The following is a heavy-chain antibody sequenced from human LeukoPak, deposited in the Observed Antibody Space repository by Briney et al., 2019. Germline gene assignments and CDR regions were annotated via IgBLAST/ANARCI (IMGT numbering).Heavy chain of an antibody. D-gene: IGHD6-13*01. V-gene: IGHV2-5*02. CDR1: GFSLSTSGVG. CDR3: AHCSGYSSSWCDAFDI. J-gene: IGHJ3*02. CDR2: IYWDDDK. Sequence: SGPTLVKPTQTLTLTCTFSGFSLSTSGVGVGWIRQPPGKALEWHALIYWDDDKRYSPSLKSRLTITKDTSKNQVVLTMTNMDPVDTATYYCAHCSGYSSSWCDAFDIWGQGTMVTVSS.